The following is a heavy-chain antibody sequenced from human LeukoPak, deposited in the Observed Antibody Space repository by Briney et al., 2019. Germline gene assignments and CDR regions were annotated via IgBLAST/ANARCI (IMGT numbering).Heavy chain of an antibody. D-gene: IGHD2-2*02. CDR3: ARARYCSSTSCYTNWFDP. CDR1: GGTFSSYA. CDR2: IIPIFGTA. Sequence: SVKASCKASGGTFSSYAISWVRQAPGQGLEWMGGIIPIFGTANYAQKFQGRVTITADESTSTAYMELSSLRSEDTAVYYCARARYCSSTSCYTNWFDPWGQGTLVTVSS. V-gene: IGHV1-69*13. J-gene: IGHJ5*02.